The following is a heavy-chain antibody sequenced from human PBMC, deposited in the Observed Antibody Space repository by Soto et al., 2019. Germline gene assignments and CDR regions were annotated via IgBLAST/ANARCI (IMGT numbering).Heavy chain of an antibody. J-gene: IGHJ4*02. CDR3: AKDSSSSGLFDY. D-gene: IGHD6-19*01. Sequence: EVQLVESGGGLVQPGRSLRLSCAASGFTFDDYAMHWVRQAPGKGLEWVSGISWNSGSIGYADSVKGRFTISRDNAKNSLYLQMNSQRAEDTALYYCAKDSSSSGLFDYWGQGTLVTVSS. CDR1: GFTFDDYA. CDR2: ISWNSGSI. V-gene: IGHV3-9*01.